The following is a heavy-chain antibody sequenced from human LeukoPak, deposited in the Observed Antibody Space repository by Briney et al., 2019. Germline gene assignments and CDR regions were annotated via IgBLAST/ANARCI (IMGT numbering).Heavy chain of an antibody. CDR3: AREAYSSSRDAFDI. J-gene: IGHJ3*02. D-gene: IGHD6-13*01. CDR2: IYYSGST. Sequence: SETLSLTCTVSGGSISSSSYYWGWIRQPPGKGLEWIGSIYYSGSTYYNPSLKSRVTISVDTSKNQFSLKLSSVTAADTAVYYCAREAYSSSRDAFDIWGQGTMVTVSS. CDR1: GGSISSSSYY. V-gene: IGHV4-39*07.